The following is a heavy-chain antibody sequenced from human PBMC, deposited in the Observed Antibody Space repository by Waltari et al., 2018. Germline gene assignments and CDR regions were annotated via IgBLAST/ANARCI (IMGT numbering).Heavy chain of an antibody. V-gene: IGHV3-21*01. CDR2: ISSSSSYI. CDR3: ARVRWFGELCFSVCGMDV. J-gene: IGHJ6*02. Sequence: EVQLVESGGGLVKPGGSLRLSCAASGFTFSSYSMNWVRQAPGKGLEWVSSISSSSSYIYYAGSVKGRVTISRDNAKNSLYLQMNSRRAEDTAVYYCARVRWFGELCFSVCGMDVWGQGTTVTVSS. D-gene: IGHD3-10*01. CDR1: GFTFSSYS.